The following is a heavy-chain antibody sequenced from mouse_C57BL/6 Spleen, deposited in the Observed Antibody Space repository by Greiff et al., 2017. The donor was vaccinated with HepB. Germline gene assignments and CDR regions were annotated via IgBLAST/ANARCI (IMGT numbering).Heavy chain of an antibody. V-gene: IGHV5-4*01. D-gene: IGHD1-1*01. CDR2: ISDGGSYT. J-gene: IGHJ3*01. Sequence: EVQVVESGGGLVKPGGSLKLSCAASGFTFSSYAMSWVRQTPEKRLEWVATISDGGSYTYYPDNVKGRFTISRDNAKNNLYLQMSHLKSEDTAMYYCARVGVTTVVAPFAYWGQGTLVTVSA. CDR3: ARVGVTTVVAPFAY. CDR1: GFTFSSYA.